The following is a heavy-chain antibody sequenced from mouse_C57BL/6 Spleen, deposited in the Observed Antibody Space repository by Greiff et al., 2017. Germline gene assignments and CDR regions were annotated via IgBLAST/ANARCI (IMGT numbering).Heavy chain of an antibody. V-gene: IGHV14-2*01. J-gene: IGHJ4*01. CDR1: GFNIQDYY. CDR3: ARGYGRYYAMDY. CDR2: IDPEDGET. Sequence: VQLQQSGAELVKPGASVKLSCTASGFNIQDYYMHWVKQRTEQGLEWIGRIDPEDGETKYAPKFPGKATITADTSSNTAYLQLSSLTSEDTAVYYCARGYGRYYAMDYWGQGTSVTVSS. D-gene: IGHD2-2*01.